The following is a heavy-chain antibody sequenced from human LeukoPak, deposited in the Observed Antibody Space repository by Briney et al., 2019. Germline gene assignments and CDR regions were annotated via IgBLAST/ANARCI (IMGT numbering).Heavy chain of an antibody. J-gene: IGHJ6*03. CDR2: ISSSSTYI. Sequence: GGSLRLPCAASRFTFSSYSMNWVRQAPGKGLEWVSSISSSSTYIYYADSVKGRFTISRDNTKNSLYLQMNSLRAEDTAVYYCARDSITYYDFWSGYFYYMDVWGKGTTVTVSS. CDR3: ARDSITYYDFWSGYFYYMDV. V-gene: IGHV3-21*01. CDR1: RFTFSSYS. D-gene: IGHD3-3*01.